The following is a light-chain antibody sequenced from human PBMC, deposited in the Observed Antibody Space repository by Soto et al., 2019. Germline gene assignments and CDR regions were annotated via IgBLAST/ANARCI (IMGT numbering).Light chain of an antibody. CDR3: QQRSNWPPYT. Sequence: EIVLTQSPATLSLSPGERATLSCRASQSVSSYLAWYQQKPGQAPRLLIYDAANRATGIPARFSGSGSGTDFTLAISSLEPEDCATYYCQQRSNWPPYTVGQGTKLEI. V-gene: IGKV3-11*01. J-gene: IGKJ2*01. CDR2: DAA. CDR1: QSVSSY.